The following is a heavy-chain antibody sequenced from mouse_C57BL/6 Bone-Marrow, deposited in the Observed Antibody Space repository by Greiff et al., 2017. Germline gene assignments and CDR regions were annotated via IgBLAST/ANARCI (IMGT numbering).Heavy chain of an antibody. CDR1: GFTFSSYA. CDR3: ARERYYYFDD. CDR2: ISDGGSYT. V-gene: IGHV5-4*01. D-gene: IGHD2-12*01. Sequence: EVQLVESGGGLVKPGGSLKLSCAASGFTFSSYAMSWVRQTPEKRLEWVATISDGGSYTYYPDNVKGRFTISRDNAKNNLYLQMSHLKSEDTAMYYCARERYYYFDDGGQGTTLTVSS. J-gene: IGHJ2*01.